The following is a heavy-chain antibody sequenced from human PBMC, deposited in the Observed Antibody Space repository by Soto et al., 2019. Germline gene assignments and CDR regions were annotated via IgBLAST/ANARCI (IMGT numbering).Heavy chain of an antibody. CDR3: ARGARRGGQQLVK. Sequence: QVQLQESGSGLVKPSQTLCLTCTVSGGSVSSGDYYWSWIRQHPGKGLEWIGYIYYSGNTYYNPSLKSRVTISVDTSKNQFSLKLSSVTAADTAVYYCARGARRGGQQLVKWGQGTLVTVSS. D-gene: IGHD6-13*01. CDR2: IYYSGNT. CDR1: GGSVSSGDYY. J-gene: IGHJ4*02. V-gene: IGHV4-31*03.